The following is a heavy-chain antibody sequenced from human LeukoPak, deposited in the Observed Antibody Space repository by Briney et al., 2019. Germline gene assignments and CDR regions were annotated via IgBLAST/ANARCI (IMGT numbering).Heavy chain of an antibody. D-gene: IGHD6-6*01. V-gene: IGHV3-48*01. CDR2: ISSSSSTI. CDR1: GFTFSSYS. Sequence: GGSLRLSCAASGFTFSSYSMNWVRQAPGKGLEWVSYISSSSSTIYYADSVKGRFIISRDNAKNSLYLQMNSLRAEDTAVYYCARDGRGEYSSSSNYWGQGTLVTVSS. CDR3: ARDGRGEYSSSSNY. J-gene: IGHJ4*02.